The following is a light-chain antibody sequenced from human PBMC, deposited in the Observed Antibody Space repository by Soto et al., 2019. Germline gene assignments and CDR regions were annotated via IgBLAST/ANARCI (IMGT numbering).Light chain of an antibody. CDR3: SSYAGSSNV. J-gene: IGLJ1*01. CDR1: SSDVGGYNY. CDR2: EVN. Sequence: QSVLTHPPSASRSPGQSVAISCTGTSSDVGGYNYVSWYQQHPGKAPNLMIYEVNKRPSGVPDRFSGSKSGNTASLTVSGLQAEDEADYYCSSYAGSSNVFGTGTKVTVL. V-gene: IGLV2-8*01.